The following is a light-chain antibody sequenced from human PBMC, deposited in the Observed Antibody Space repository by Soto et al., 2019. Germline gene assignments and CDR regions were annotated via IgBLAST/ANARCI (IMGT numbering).Light chain of an antibody. CDR2: DAS. V-gene: IGKV1-5*01. J-gene: IGKJ1*01. CDR3: QQYDTYSRT. CDR1: QSFRGT. Sequence: DIQMTQSPSTLSASVGDRVTITCRASQSFRGTLAWYQQKPGKAPKLLIFDASSLERGVPSRFSGSGSGTEFTLTISSLQPDDFATYYCQQYDTYSRTFGQGTKVEIK.